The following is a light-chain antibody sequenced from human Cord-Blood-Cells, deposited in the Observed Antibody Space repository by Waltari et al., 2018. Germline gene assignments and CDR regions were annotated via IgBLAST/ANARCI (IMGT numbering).Light chain of an antibody. J-gene: IGLJ1*01. CDR2: QDS. Sequence: SYELTQPPSVSVSPGQTASITCSGDKLGDKYACWYQQKPGQSPVLVNYQDSKRPSGIPERFSGSNSGNTATLTISGTQAMDEADYYCQAWDSSNYVFGTGTKVTVL. V-gene: IGLV3-1*01. CDR1: KLGDKY. CDR3: QAWDSSNYV.